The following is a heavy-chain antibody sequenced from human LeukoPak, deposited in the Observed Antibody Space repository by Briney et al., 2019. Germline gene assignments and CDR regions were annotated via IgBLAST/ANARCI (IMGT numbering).Heavy chain of an antibody. V-gene: IGHV1-18*01. D-gene: IGHD1-26*01. Sequence: ASVKVSCKASGYTFTSYGISWVRQAPGQGLEWVGWIRGDNGNTNYAQKLQGRVTMTTDTSTSTAYMELRSLGSDETAVYYCARAGTVSGSYLGHYYFYMDVWGKGTTVTVSS. CDR3: ARAGTVSGSYLGHYYFYMDV. CDR1: GYTFTSYG. CDR2: IRGDNGNT. J-gene: IGHJ6*03.